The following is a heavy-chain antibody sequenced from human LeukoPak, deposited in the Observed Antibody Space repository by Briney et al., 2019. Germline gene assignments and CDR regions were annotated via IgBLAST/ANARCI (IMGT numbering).Heavy chain of an antibody. J-gene: IGHJ4*02. V-gene: IGHV3-30*18. D-gene: IGHD6-13*01. CDR3: AKDRADSSSWYYFDS. CDR1: GFTFSYSG. Sequence: GGSLRLSCAASGFTFSYSGMPWVRQAPGKGLEWVAGISSDGSNKYYADSVKGRFTISRDNSRNTLYLQMNSLRAEDTAVYYCAKDRADSSSWYYFDSWGQGTLVTVSS. CDR2: ISSDGSNK.